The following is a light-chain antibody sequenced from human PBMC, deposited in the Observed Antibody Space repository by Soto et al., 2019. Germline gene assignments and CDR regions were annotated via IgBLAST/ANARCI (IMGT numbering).Light chain of an antibody. J-gene: IGKJ4*01. V-gene: IGKV3D-15*01. CDR3: QQYNHWPRMLS. Sequence: EVVLTQSPGTLSLSPGERATLSCRASQSISSMYLAWYQQKPGQAPRLLIFGASNRATGIPDRFSGSGSGTEFTLTIASLQSEDFAVYYCQQYNHWPRMLSFGGGTRV. CDR1: QSISSMY. CDR2: GAS.